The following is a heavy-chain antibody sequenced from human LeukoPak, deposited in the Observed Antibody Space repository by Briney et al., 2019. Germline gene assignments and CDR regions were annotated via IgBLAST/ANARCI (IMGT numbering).Heavy chain of an antibody. CDR1: GFTFSSYG. Sequence: SGGSLRLSCAASGFTFSSYGMHWVCQAPGKGLEWVAVISYDGSNKYYADSVKGRFTISRDNSKNTLYLQMNSLRAEDTAVYYCAKGYFDYSFDYWGQGTLVTVSS. J-gene: IGHJ4*02. CDR2: ISYDGSNK. D-gene: IGHD3-9*01. CDR3: AKGYFDYSFDY. V-gene: IGHV3-30*18.